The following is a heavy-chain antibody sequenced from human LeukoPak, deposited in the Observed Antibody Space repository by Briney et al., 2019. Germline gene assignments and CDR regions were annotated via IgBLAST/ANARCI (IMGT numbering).Heavy chain of an antibody. CDR1: GLTFNNYW. J-gene: IGHJ3*02. CDR2: IRTDGLET. Sequence: GGSLRLSCAASGLTFNNYWMHWVRQAPGQGLVWVSRIRTDGLETSYADSVKGRFTVSRDNAKDTLYLQMNSLRAEDTAVYYCARVMSGYYVVLDIWGQGTMVTVSS. CDR3: ARVMSGYYVVLDI. D-gene: IGHD3-3*01. V-gene: IGHV3-74*01.